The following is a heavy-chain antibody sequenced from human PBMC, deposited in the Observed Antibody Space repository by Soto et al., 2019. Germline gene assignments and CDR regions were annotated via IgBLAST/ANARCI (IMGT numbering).Heavy chain of an antibody. D-gene: IGHD1-26*01. CDR1: GFTFSNAW. V-gene: IGHV3-30*18. CDR3: AKQNSGSYQTSPIDY. J-gene: IGHJ4*02. CDR2: ISYDGSNK. Sequence: GGSLRLSCAASGFTFSNAWINWVRQAPGKGLEWVAVISYDGSNKYYADSVKGRFTISRDNSKNTLYLQMNSLRAEDTAVYYCAKQNSGSYQTSPIDYWGQGTLVTVSS.